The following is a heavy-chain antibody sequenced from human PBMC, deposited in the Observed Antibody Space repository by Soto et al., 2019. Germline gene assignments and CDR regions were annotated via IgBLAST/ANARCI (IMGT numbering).Heavy chain of an antibody. CDR3: ARDLRAAGYLSRYYYGMDV. CDR2: ISSSSSYI. J-gene: IGHJ6*02. D-gene: IGHD6-13*01. V-gene: IGHV3-21*01. CDR1: GFTFSSYS. Sequence: EVQLVESGGGLVKPGGSLRLSCAASGFTFSSYSMNWVRQAPGKGLEWVSSISSSSSYIYYADSVKGRFTISRDNAKNPLYLQMNSLRAEETAVYYCARDLRAAGYLSRYYYGMDVGGQGTTGTVSS.